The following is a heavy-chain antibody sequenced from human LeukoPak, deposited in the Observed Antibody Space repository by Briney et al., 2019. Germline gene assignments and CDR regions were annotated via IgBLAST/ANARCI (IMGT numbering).Heavy chain of an antibody. CDR2: IYGSGDAT. Sequence: ALRLSLAASRFTYSSYRMHWVRQPPGKGLEWVSDIYGSGDATNYAGYVQGRFTISRDNSKKTLYLQMDSLRAEDTAVYFCARLSGSGSPHLDYYYGLDVWGRGTTVTVPS. CDR1: RFTYSSYR. V-gene: IGHV3-23*01. D-gene: IGHD1-26*01. J-gene: IGHJ6*02. CDR3: ARLSGSGSPHLDYYYGLDV.